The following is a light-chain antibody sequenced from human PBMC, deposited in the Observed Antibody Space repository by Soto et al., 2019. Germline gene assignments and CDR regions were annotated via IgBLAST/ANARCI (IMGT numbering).Light chain of an antibody. CDR3: QPYNSYLEA. J-gene: IGKJ1*01. V-gene: IGKV1-5*03. Sequence: DIQMTQSPSTLSGSVGDRVTITCRASQTISSWLAWYQQKPGKAPKLLIYKASTLKSGVPSRFSGSGSGTEFNLNISSLQPDDFATYYCQPYNSYLEAFCQGTKVELK. CDR2: KAS. CDR1: QTISSW.